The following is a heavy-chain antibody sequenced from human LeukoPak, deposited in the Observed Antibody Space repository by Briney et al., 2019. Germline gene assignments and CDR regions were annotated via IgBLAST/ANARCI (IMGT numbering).Heavy chain of an antibody. D-gene: IGHD6-19*01. Sequence: PGGSLRLSCAASGFTFSNYWMHWVRQAPGKGLVWVSRINSDGSSTSYADSVKGRSTISRDNAKNTLYLQMNSLRAEDTAVYYCAKSSGWYDYWGQGTLVTVSS. CDR3: AKSSGWYDY. V-gene: IGHV3-74*01. J-gene: IGHJ4*02. CDR1: GFTFSNYW. CDR2: INSDGSST.